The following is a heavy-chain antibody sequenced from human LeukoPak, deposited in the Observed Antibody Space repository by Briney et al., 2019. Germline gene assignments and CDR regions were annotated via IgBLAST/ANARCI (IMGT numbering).Heavy chain of an antibody. CDR2: INIAVGRT. J-gene: IGHJ4*02. V-gene: IGHV3-23*01. Sequence: GGSLRLSCAASGFTFSNYAMSWVRQAPGKGLEWVSAINIAVGRTFYADSVKGRFTISRDNSKNTLFLQMNSLRAEDTAVYYCATTTVTTWYFDYWGQGALVTVSS. CDR1: GFTFSNYA. D-gene: IGHD4-17*01. CDR3: ATTTVTTWYFDY.